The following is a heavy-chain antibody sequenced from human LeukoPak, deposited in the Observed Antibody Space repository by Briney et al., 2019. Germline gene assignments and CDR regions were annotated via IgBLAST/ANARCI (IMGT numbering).Heavy chain of an antibody. J-gene: IGHJ4*02. Sequence: GESLKISCKGSGYSFTTYWIGWVRQMPGKGLERMGIIYPGDSDTRYSPSFQGQVTISADKSISTAYLQWSSLKASDTAMYYCARGSSSWYEVFDYWGQGTLVTVSS. V-gene: IGHV5-51*01. CDR3: ARGSSSWYEVFDY. CDR2: IYPGDSDT. D-gene: IGHD6-13*01. CDR1: GYSFTTYW.